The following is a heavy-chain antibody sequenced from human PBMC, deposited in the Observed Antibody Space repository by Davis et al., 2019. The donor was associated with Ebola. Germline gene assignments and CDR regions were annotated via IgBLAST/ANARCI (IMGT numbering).Heavy chain of an antibody. V-gene: IGHV3-74*01. CDR1: GFTFSSYW. J-gene: IGHJ4*02. Sequence: GESLKISCAASGFTFSSYWMHWVRQTPEKGLAWVSRINTDGSFTDYADSVKGRFTISRHNDRNTVSLQMNSLRAEDTALYYCARSSYQPDWWGQGTLVTVSS. CDR2: INTDGSFT. D-gene: IGHD2-2*01. CDR3: ARSSYQPDW.